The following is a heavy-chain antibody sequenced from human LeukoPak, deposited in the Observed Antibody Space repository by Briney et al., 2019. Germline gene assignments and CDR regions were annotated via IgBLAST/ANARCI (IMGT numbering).Heavy chain of an antibody. CDR3: ARAQSRITIFGVVIH. V-gene: IGHV3-30-3*01. D-gene: IGHD3-3*01. Sequence: GRSLRLSCAASGFTFSSYAMHWVRQAPGKGLEWVAVISYDGSNKYYADSVKGRFTISRDNSKNTLYLQMNSLRAEDTAVYYCARAQSRITIFGVVIHWGQETLVTVSS. J-gene: IGHJ4*02. CDR2: ISYDGSNK. CDR1: GFTFSSYA.